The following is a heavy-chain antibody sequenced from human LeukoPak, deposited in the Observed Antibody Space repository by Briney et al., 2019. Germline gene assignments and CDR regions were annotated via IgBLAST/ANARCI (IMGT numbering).Heavy chain of an antibody. CDR1: GYYFTSYW. CDR3: ARILMGATKEGIDY. D-gene: IGHD1-26*01. Sequence: GESLNFSCKASGYYFTSYWIAWVRQMPGKGLEWMGIIYPSDSDTRYSPSFQGQVTISVDKSITTAYLQWSSLEASDTAMYYCARILMGATKEGIDYWGQGTLVTVSS. CDR2: IYPSDSDT. J-gene: IGHJ4*02. V-gene: IGHV5-51*01.